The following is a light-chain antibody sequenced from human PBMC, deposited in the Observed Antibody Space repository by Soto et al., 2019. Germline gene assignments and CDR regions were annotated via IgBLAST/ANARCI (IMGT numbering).Light chain of an antibody. CDR1: SSDVSGYNY. CDR2: DVS. Sequence: QSALTQPRSVSGSPGQSVTISCSGTSSDVSGYNYVSWYQQHPGKAPKLMIYDVSKRPSGVPDRFSGSKSGNTASLTISGLQGEDEADYFCCSYAGSYTYVFGTGTKVTVL. CDR3: CSYAGSYTYV. V-gene: IGLV2-11*01. J-gene: IGLJ1*01.